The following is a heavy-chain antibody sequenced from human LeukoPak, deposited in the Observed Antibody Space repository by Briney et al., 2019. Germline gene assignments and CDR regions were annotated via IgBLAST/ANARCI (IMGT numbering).Heavy chain of an antibody. J-gene: IGHJ4*02. D-gene: IGHD4-23*01. V-gene: IGHV4-34*01. CDR3: AREGGYGGNFDY. Sequence: PSETLSLTCAVYGGSFSGYYWSWIRQPPGKGLEWIGEINHSGSTNYNPSLKSRVTISVDTSKNQFSLKLSSVTAADTAVYYCAREGGYGGNFDYWGQGPWSPSPQ. CDR1: GGSFSGYY. CDR2: INHSGST.